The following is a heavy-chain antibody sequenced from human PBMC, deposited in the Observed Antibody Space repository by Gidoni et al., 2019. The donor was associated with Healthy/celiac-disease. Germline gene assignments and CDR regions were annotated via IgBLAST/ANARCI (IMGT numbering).Heavy chain of an antibody. CDR3: ARDRGYSYGSLFSEFDY. D-gene: IGHD5-18*01. CDR1: GFTFSSYS. CDR2: ISSSSSYI. Sequence: EVQLVESGGGLVKPGGSLRLSCAASGFTFSSYSMNWVRQAPGKGLEWVSSISSSSSYIYYADSVKGRFTISRDNAKNSLYLQMNSLRAEDTAVYYCARDRGYSYGSLFSEFDYWGQGTLVTVSS. V-gene: IGHV3-21*01. J-gene: IGHJ4*02.